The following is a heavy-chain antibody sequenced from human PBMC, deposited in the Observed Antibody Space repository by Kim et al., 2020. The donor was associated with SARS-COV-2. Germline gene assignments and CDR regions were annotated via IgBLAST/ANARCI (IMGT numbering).Heavy chain of an antibody. CDR3: AKAPIYDSSGPYSPWFDP. V-gene: IGHV3-23*01. D-gene: IGHD3-22*01. Sequence: KARFTISRANSKNTLYLQMNSLIAEDTAVYYCAKAPIYDSSGPYSPWFDPWGQGTLVTVSS. J-gene: IGHJ5*02.